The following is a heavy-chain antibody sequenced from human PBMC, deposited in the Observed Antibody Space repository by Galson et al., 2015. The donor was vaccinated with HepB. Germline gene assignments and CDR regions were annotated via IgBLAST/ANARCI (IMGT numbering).Heavy chain of an antibody. CDR2: TYYSGNS. Sequence: SESLSLTCGVSGGAITSSNYCWGGIRQSPGMGLEWIGSTYYSGNSYDNPSLRSRVSISIDTSNNLFSLTLTSVTAADTALYYCGRGNAWHYGDYDGWHPLDYWGQGTQVTVSS. CDR1: GGAITSSNYC. J-gene: IGHJ4*02. CDR3: GRGNAWHYGDYDGWHPLDY. V-gene: IGHV4-39*01. D-gene: IGHD4-17*01.